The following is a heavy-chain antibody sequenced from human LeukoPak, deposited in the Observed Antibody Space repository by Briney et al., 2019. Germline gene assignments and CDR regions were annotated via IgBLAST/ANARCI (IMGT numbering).Heavy chain of an antibody. D-gene: IGHD5-24*01. CDR3: ARAEVEMATYYYYYGMDV. Sequence: ASVKVSCKASGGTFSSYAISWVRQAPGQGLEWMGGIIPIFGTANYAQKFQGRVTITADESTSTAYMELSSLRSEDTAVYYCARAEVEMATYYYYYGMDVWGQGTTVTVSS. V-gene: IGHV1-69*13. CDR2: IIPIFGTA. CDR1: GGTFSSYA. J-gene: IGHJ6*02.